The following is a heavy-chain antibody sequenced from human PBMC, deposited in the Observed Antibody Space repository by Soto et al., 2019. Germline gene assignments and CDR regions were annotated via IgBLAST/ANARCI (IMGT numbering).Heavy chain of an antibody. D-gene: IGHD4-17*01. J-gene: IGHJ5*02. CDR2: ISSSSSYI. CDR3: ARGLIGDYVWFDP. V-gene: IGHV3-21*01. CDR1: GFTFSSYS. Sequence: GGSLRLSCAASGFTFSSYSMNWVRQAPGKGLEWVSSISSSSSYIYYADSVKGRFTISRDNAKNSLYLQMNSLRAEDTAVYYCARGLIGDYVWFDPWGQGTLVTVSS.